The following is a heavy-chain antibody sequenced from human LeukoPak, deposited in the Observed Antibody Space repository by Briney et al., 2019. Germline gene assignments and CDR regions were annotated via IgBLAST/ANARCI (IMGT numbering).Heavy chain of an antibody. CDR1: GFTFSSYG. J-gene: IGHJ4*02. CDR2: IRYDGSNK. D-gene: IGHD6-19*01. CDR3: AKDSGSRAVAAPFDK. Sequence: GGSPRLSCAASGFTFSSYGMDWVRQAPGKGLEWVAFIRYDGSNKYYVDSVKGRFTISRDNSKNTLYLQMNSLRAEDTAVYYCAKDSGSRAVAAPFDKWGQGTLVTVSS. V-gene: IGHV3-30*02.